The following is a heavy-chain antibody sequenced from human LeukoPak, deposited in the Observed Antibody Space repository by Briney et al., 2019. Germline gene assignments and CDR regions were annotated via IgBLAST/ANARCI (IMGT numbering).Heavy chain of an antibody. CDR3: ACSWSRPYSWFDP. CDR1: GYTFTSYY. Sequence: GASVKVSCKASGYTFTSYYMHWVRQAPGQGLEWMGIINPSGGSTSYAQKFQGRVTMTRDTSTSTVYMELSSLRSEDTAVYYCACSWSRPYSWFDPWGQGTLVTVSS. D-gene: IGHD6-13*01. V-gene: IGHV1-46*01. CDR2: INPSGGST. J-gene: IGHJ5*02.